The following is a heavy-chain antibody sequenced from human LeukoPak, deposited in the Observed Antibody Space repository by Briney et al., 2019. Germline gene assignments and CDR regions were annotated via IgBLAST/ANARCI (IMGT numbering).Heavy chain of an antibody. D-gene: IGHD3-22*01. J-gene: IGHJ4*02. V-gene: IGHV3-23*01. Sequence: PGGSLRLSCAASGFTFNIYAMSWVRQAPGKGLEWVASMCGSAGCTYYADSVKGRFTISRDNAKNSLYLQMNSLSAEDTAVYYCARDHGPGNYYDSSAYYNYWGQGTLVTVSS. CDR2: MCGSAGCT. CDR1: GFTFNIYA. CDR3: ARDHGPGNYYDSSAYYNY.